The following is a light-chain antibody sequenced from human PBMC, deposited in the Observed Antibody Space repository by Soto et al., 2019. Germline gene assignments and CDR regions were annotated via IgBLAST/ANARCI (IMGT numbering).Light chain of an antibody. V-gene: IGLV3-21*02. J-gene: IGLJ2*01. CDR3: HVCDSTFDHV. CDR1: NIGSHS. CDR2: DDS. Sequence: SYELTQPPSVTVAPGQTARITCGGNNIGSHSVQWYQQKPGQAPVLVVYDDSDRPSGIPERFADSNSENMATLTISGVEAGDEADYHCHVCDSTFDHVFGGGTKLTVL.